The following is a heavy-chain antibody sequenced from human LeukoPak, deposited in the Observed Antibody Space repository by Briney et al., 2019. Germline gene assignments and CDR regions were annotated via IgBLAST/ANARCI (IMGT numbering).Heavy chain of an antibody. D-gene: IGHD6-13*01. CDR1: GYTFTGYY. CDR2: INPNSGGT. Sequence: ASVKASCKASGYTFTGYYMHWVRQAPGQGLEWMGWINPNSGGTNYAQKFQGRVTMTRDTSISTAYMELSRLRSDDTAVYYCARDMRAAAGSDYWGQGTLVTVSS. J-gene: IGHJ4*02. V-gene: IGHV1-2*02. CDR3: ARDMRAAAGSDY.